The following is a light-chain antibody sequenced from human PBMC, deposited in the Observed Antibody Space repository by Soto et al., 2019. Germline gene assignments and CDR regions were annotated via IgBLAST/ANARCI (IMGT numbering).Light chain of an antibody. V-gene: IGLV4-60*02. CDR1: SGHSSYI. CDR2: LEGSGSY. Sequence: QLVLTQSSSASASLGSSVKLTCTLSSGHSSYIIAWHQQQPGKAPRYLMKLEGSGSYNKGSGVRARFSGSSSGADRYLTISNLQFEDEADYYCETWDSNTRVFGGGTKLTVL. CDR3: ETWDSNTRV. J-gene: IGLJ3*02.